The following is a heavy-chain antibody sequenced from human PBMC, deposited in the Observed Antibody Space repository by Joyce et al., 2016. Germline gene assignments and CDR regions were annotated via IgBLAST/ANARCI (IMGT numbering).Heavy chain of an antibody. Sequence: QVQLEQSGAEVKKPGSSVKVSCKTSGDIFIAYGINWVRQAPGQGLELQGRIVPMSATTDYAQKFRGRLTISAHEPTSTVYMELSSLRSDDTGTYYCARGRGDDFWSGYYGSIDYWGQGTLVSVSS. J-gene: IGHJ4*02. CDR1: GDIFIAYG. D-gene: IGHD3-3*01. CDR3: ARGRGDDFWSGYYGSIDY. CDR2: IVPMSATT. V-gene: IGHV1-69*18.